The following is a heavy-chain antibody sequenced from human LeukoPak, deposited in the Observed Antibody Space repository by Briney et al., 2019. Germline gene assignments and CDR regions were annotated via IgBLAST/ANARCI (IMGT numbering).Heavy chain of an antibody. CDR2: ISAYNGNT. Sequence: GASVKVSCKASGYTFTSYDINWVRQAPGQGLEWMGWISAYNGNTNYAQKLQGRVTMTTDTSTSTAYMELRSLRSDDTAVYYCARDLSGIAVAGTLDYWGQGTLVTVSS. V-gene: IGHV1-18*01. J-gene: IGHJ4*02. CDR1: GYTFTSYD. D-gene: IGHD6-19*01. CDR3: ARDLSGIAVAGTLDY.